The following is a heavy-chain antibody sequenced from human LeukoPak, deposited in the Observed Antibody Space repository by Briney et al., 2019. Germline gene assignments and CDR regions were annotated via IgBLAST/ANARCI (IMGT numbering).Heavy chain of an antibody. V-gene: IGHV3-23*01. CDR1: GFTFSSYA. CDR2: ISGSGGGT. J-gene: IGHJ6*02. CDR3: AKDPNYYDSDGMDV. D-gene: IGHD3-22*01. Sequence: GSLRLSCAASGFTFSSYAMSWVRQAPGKGLEWVSAISGSGGGTYYADSVKGRFTISRDNSKNTLYLQMNSLRAEDTAVYYCAKDPNYYDSDGMDVWGQGTTVTVSS.